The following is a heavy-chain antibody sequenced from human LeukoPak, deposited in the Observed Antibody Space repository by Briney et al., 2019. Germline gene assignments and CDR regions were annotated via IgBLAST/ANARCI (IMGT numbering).Heavy chain of an antibody. D-gene: IGHD1-14*01. Sequence: SETLSLTCTVSGGSISSGDYYWSWIRQPPGKGLEWIGYIYYSGSTYYNPSLKSRVTISVDTSKNQFSLKLSSATAADTAVYYCARDLRWTTHFDYWGQGTLVTVSS. V-gene: IGHV4-30-4*01. CDR2: IYYSGST. J-gene: IGHJ4*02. CDR1: GGSISSGDYY. CDR3: ARDLRWTTHFDY.